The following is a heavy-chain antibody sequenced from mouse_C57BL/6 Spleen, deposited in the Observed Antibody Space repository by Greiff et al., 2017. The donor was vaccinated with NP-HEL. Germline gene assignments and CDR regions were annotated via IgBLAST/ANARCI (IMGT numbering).Heavy chain of an antibody. D-gene: IGHD2-3*01. Sequence: QVQLQQPGAELVKPGASVKMSCKASGYTFTSYWITWVKQRPGQGLEWIGDIYPGSGSTNYNEKLKSKATLTVDTSSSTAYMQLSSLTSEDSAVYYCARPYDGYYNFDYWGQGTTLTVSS. CDR1: GYTFTSYW. J-gene: IGHJ2*01. CDR2: IYPGSGST. CDR3: ARPYDGYYNFDY. V-gene: IGHV1-55*01.